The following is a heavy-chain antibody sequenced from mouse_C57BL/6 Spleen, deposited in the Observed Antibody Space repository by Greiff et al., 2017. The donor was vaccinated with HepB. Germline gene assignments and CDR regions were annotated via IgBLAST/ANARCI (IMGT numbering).Heavy chain of an antibody. J-gene: IGHJ2*01. D-gene: IGHD1-1*01. CDR2: IRSKSNNYAT. CDR3: VRSGYGSSSYFDY. CDR1: GFSFNTYA. V-gene: IGHV10-1*01. Sequence: VQLKESGGGLVQPKGSLKLSCAASGFSFNTYAMNWVRQAPGKGLEWVARIRSKSNNYATYYADSVKDRFTISRDDSESMLYLQMNNVKTEDTAMYYCVRSGYGSSSYFDYWGQGTTLTVSS.